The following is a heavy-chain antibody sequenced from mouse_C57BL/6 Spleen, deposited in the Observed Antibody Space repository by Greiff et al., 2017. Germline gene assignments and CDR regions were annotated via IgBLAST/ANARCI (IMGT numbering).Heavy chain of an antibody. D-gene: IGHD2-4*01. Sequence: QVQLQQSGPGLVQPSQSLSITCTVSGFSLTSYGVHWVRQSPGKGLEWLGVIWSGGSTDYNAAFISRLSISKDNSKSQVFFKMNSLQADDTAIYYCARNEGLRGPFAYWGQGTLVTVSA. CDR1: GFSLTSYG. J-gene: IGHJ3*01. CDR3: ARNEGLRGPFAY. CDR2: IWSGGST. V-gene: IGHV2-2*01.